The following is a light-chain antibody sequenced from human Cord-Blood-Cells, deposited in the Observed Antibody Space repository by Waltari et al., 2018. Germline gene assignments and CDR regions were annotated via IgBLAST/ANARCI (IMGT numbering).Light chain of an antibody. Sequence: DIQMTQSPSPLSASVGDRVTITCQASQDISNYLNWYQQKPGKAPKLLIYDASNLETGVPSRCSGSGSGTDFTFTISSLQPEDISTYYCQQYDNLPITFGQGTRLEIK. J-gene: IGKJ5*01. CDR1: QDISNY. CDR3: QQYDNLPIT. V-gene: IGKV1-33*01. CDR2: DAS.